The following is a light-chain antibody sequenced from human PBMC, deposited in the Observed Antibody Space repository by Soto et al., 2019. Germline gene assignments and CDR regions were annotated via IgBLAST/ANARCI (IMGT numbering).Light chain of an antibody. V-gene: IGKV3-11*01. J-gene: IGKJ5*01. CDR3: QQRSNWPST. CDR2: DAS. Sequence: EIVLTQSPATLSLSPGERATLSCRASQSVSSYLAWYQQKPGQAPRLLIYDASNRATGIPARFSGSGSGTDFTLTISSLEPEDFAIYYCQQRSNWPSTFGRGTRLDIK. CDR1: QSVSSY.